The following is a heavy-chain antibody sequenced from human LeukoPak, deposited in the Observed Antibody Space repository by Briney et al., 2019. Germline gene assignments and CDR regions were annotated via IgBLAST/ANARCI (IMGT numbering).Heavy chain of an antibody. CDR2: INPSGGST. J-gene: IGHJ4*02. CDR1: GYTFTSYY. CDR3: ARASHGILYRVDYLDY. V-gene: IGHV1-46*01. D-gene: IGHD2-8*01. Sequence: ASVKVSCKASGYTFTSYYMHWVRQAPGQGLEWMGIINPSGGSTSYAQKFQGRVTMTRDTSTSTVYMELSSLRSEDTAVYYCARASHGILYRVDYLDYWCQGTLVTVSS.